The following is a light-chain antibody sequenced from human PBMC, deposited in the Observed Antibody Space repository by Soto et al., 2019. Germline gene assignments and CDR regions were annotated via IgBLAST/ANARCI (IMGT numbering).Light chain of an antibody. Sequence: EIVLTQSPVTLSLSPGERATLSCRASQSVSNYFAWYQQSPGQAPRLLIYHASKRASGIPARFSGSGSGTDLTLTISSLEPEDSAVYYCQQHSTWPWTFGQGTKVEIK. CDR2: HAS. J-gene: IGKJ1*01. CDR1: QSVSNY. CDR3: QQHSTWPWT. V-gene: IGKV3-11*01.